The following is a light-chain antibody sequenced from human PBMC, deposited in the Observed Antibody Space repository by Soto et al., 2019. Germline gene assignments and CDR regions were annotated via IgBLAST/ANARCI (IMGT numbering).Light chain of an antibody. CDR3: QQYGSLWT. CDR2: GAS. Sequence: EIVLTQSPGTLSLSPGERATLSCRASQSVRSSYLAWYQQKPGQAPKLLIYGASSRATGIPDRFSGSGSGTDFTLTISRLETEDFAVYYCQQYGSLWTFGQGTKVEIK. V-gene: IGKV3-20*01. J-gene: IGKJ1*01. CDR1: QSVRSSY.